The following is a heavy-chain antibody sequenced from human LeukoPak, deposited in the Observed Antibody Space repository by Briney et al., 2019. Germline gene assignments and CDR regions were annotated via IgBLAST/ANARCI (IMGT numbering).Heavy chain of an antibody. J-gene: IGHJ4*02. Sequence: GGSLRLSCAASGFTFSIYAMNWVHQAPGKGLEWVSVITGGGDSTHYADSVKGRFVISRDNSKNKVYLQMNNLRVEDSAVYYCAKDRAPDYYDSSGYLDYWGQGTLVTVSS. D-gene: IGHD3-22*01. CDR3: AKDRAPDYYDSSGYLDY. CDR2: ITGGGDST. CDR1: GFTFSIYA. V-gene: IGHV3-23*01.